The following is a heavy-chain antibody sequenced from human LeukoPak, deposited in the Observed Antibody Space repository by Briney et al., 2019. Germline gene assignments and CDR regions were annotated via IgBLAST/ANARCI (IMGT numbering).Heavy chain of an antibody. Sequence: SETLSLTCTVSGGAITSYYWSWIRQPPGKGLEWIGNIYYSGTTNYNPSLKSRVTISVDTSKTQFSLKLRSVTAADTAVYYCARQSGSYDFDYWGQGTLVTVSS. CDR1: GGAITSYY. CDR3: ARQSGSYDFDY. V-gene: IGHV4-59*08. CDR2: IYYSGTT. D-gene: IGHD1-26*01. J-gene: IGHJ4*02.